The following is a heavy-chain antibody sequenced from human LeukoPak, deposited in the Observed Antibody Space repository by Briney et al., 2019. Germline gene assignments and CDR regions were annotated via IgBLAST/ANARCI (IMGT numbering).Heavy chain of an antibody. J-gene: IGHJ6*02. CDR2: IYYSGST. CDR1: GGSISSISSNNYH. V-gene: IGHV4-39*02. D-gene: IGHD4-23*01. CDR3: AREMGVVTAHGIDV. Sequence: SETLSLTCIVSGGSISSISSNNYHWGWIRQPPGKGLEWIGSIYYSGSTYYNPSLKSRVTISVDTSKNQFSLKLGSVTAADTALYYCAREMGVVTAHGIDVWGQGTTVTVSS.